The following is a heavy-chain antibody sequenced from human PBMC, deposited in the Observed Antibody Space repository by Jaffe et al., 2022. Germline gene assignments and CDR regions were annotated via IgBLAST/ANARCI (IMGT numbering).Heavy chain of an antibody. Sequence: EVQLLESGGGLVQPGGSLRLSCAASGFTFSSYAMSWVRQAPGKGLEWVSAISGSGGSTYYADSVKGRFTISRDNSKNTLYLQMNSLRAEDTAVYYCAVHYRDYGDYEDAFDIWGQGTMVTVSS. CDR1: GFTFSSYA. V-gene: IGHV3-23*01. D-gene: IGHD4-17*01. CDR2: ISGSGGST. J-gene: IGHJ3*02. CDR3: AVHYRDYGDYEDAFDI.